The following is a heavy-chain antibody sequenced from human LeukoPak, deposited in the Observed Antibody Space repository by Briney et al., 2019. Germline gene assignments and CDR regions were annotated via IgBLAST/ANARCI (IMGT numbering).Heavy chain of an antibody. J-gene: IGHJ4*02. CDR1: GVTFSSYA. D-gene: IGHD3-22*01. Sequence: PGGSLRLSCAASGVTFSSYAMSWVRQAPGKGLEWVSAISGSGGSTYYADSVKGRFTISRDNSKNTLYLQMNSLRAEDTAVYYCARSTLAYYYDSSGYYLGVYWGQGTLVTVSS. V-gene: IGHV3-23*01. CDR3: ARSTLAYYYDSSGYYLGVY. CDR2: ISGSGGST.